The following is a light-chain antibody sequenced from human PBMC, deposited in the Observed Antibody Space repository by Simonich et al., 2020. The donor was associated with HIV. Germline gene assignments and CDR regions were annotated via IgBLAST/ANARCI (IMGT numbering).Light chain of an antibody. CDR3: QQYNKWPT. V-gene: IGKV3-15*01. CDR1: QRVSSN. J-gene: IGKJ4*01. CDR2: GAS. Sequence: EIVMTQSPVTLSVSPGERATLSCSASQRVSSNLVWYQQKAGQAPRLLIHGASTRATGIPGRFSGSGSGTEFTLTISSMQSEDFAVYYCQQYNKWPTFGGGTKVEIK.